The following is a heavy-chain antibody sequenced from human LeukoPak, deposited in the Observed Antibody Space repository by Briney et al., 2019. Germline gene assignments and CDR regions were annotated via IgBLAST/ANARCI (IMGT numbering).Heavy chain of an antibody. CDR3: ARDNGAGAFDI. CDR2: IYHSGST. V-gene: IGHV4-4*02. CDR1: GGSISSSNW. J-gene: IGHJ3*02. D-gene: IGHD3-10*01. Sequence: SETLSLTCAVSGGSISSSNWWSWVRQPPGKGLEWIGEIYHSGSTYYNPSLKSRVTISVDTSKNQFSLKLSSVTAADTAVYYCARDNGAGAFDIWGQGTMVTVSS.